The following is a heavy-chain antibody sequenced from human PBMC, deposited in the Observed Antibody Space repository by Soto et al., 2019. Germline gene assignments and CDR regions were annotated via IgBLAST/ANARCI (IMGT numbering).Heavy chain of an antibody. CDR3: ADHDSGGYYAEY. D-gene: IGHD3-22*01. CDR1: GDSVTISDYY. V-gene: IGHV4-39*01. J-gene: IGHJ4*02. Sequence: QLQLQESGPGLVKPSETLSLTCTVSGDSVTISDYYWGWIRQPPGKGLEGIGSIHYSGSTYYNPPLKSRVTISGDTSKKQFSLKLTSGTDADAAVYYCADHDSGGYYAEYWGQGTLVTVSA. CDR2: IHYSGST.